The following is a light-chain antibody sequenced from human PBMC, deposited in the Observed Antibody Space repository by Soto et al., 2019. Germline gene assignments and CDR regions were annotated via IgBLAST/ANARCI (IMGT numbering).Light chain of an antibody. V-gene: IGKV3D-20*02. Sequence: ETVLTQSLGTLSLSPGEGATLSCRASQTVKNDYLAWYQQRRGLPPRLLIFGASGRATGIPDRFSGSGAGTDFTLTISSLEPEDFAVYYCQQRSEWPITFGQGTRLEIK. CDR1: QTVKNDY. J-gene: IGKJ5*01. CDR2: GAS. CDR3: QQRSEWPIT.